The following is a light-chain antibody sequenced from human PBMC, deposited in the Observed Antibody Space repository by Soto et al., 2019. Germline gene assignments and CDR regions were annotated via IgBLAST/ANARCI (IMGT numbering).Light chain of an antibody. CDR3: QQLTSYFT. CDR2: AAS. J-gene: IGKJ3*01. Sequence: IQLTQSPSSLSASVGDRVTITCRASQGIASYLAWYQQKPGNAPKLLIYAASSLQSGVPSRFRGSGSGTDVTLTITYLQPEDFATYYWQQLTSYFTFGPGTKVDI. CDR1: QGIASY. V-gene: IGKV1-9*01.